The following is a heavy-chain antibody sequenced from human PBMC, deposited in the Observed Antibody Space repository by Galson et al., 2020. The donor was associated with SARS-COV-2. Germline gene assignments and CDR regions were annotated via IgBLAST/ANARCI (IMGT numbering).Heavy chain of an antibody. CDR2: ISHSGGT. V-gene: IGHV4-30-2*01. CDR1: GTSISGGSYS. D-gene: IGHD4-17*01. Sequence: SETLSLTCAVSGTSISGGSYSWNWIRQPPGKGLEWIGYISHSGGTYYNPSLKSRVTISGDRSKNQFSLRLSSVTAADAAVYFWARLHYGEYAPEAFDIWG. J-gene: IGHJ3*02. CDR3: ARLHYGEYAPEAFDI.